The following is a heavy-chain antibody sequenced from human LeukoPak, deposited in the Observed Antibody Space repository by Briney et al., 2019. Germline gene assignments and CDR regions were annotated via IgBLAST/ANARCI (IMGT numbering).Heavy chain of an antibody. J-gene: IGHJ4*02. CDR3: ARSIAVAGWPHHFDY. CDR2: IYSGGST. D-gene: IGHD6-19*01. Sequence: GGSLRLSCAASGFTVSNNYMSWVRQAPGKGLEWGSVIYSGGSTYYADSVKGRFTISRDNSKNTLYLQMNSLRAEDTAVYYCARSIAVAGWPHHFDYWGQGTLVTVSS. CDR1: GFTVSNNY. V-gene: IGHV3-66*01.